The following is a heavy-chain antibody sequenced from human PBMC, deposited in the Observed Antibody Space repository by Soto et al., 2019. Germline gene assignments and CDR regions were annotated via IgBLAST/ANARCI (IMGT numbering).Heavy chain of an antibody. CDR1: GGSISSGDYY. CDR3: ARVQKVAAKYYYDSSGYLY. CDR2: IYYSGST. D-gene: IGHD3-22*01. V-gene: IGHV4-30-4*01. Sequence: SETLSLTCTASGGSISSGDYYWSWIRQPPGKGLEWIGNIYYSGSTHYNPSLKSRVAILIDTSRNHFSLKLNSVTAADTAVYYCARVQKVAAKYYYDSSGYLYWGQGTLVTVSS. J-gene: IGHJ4*01.